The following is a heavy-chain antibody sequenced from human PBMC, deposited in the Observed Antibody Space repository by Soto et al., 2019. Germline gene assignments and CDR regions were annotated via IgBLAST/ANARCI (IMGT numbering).Heavy chain of an antibody. CDR2: IYYSGST. J-gene: IGHJ4*02. Sequence: PSETLSLTCTVSGGSISSSSYYWGWIRQPPGKGLEWIGSIYYSGSTYYNPSLKSRVTISVDTSKNQFSLKLSSVTAADTAVYYCASLPLPGVFDYWGQGTLVTVSS. CDR3: ASLPLPGVFDY. D-gene: IGHD3-10*01. CDR1: GGSISSSSYY. V-gene: IGHV4-39*01.